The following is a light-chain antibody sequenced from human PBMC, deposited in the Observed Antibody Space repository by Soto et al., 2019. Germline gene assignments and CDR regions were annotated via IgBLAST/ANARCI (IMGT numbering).Light chain of an antibody. CDR1: SSNIGGKA. CDR2: SNY. J-gene: IGLJ2*01. CDR3: STWDDSLNGV. Sequence: QLVLTQPPSLSGTPGQRVTISCSGSSSNIGGKAVNWYQQLPGTAPKLLIYSNYQRPSGVPDRFSGSKSGTSASLAISGLQSEDEGYYYCSTWDDSLNGVFGGGTKLTVL. V-gene: IGLV1-44*01.